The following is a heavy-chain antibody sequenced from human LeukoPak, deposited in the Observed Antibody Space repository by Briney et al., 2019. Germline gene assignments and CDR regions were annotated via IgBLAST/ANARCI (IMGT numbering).Heavy chain of an antibody. D-gene: IGHD6-13*01. CDR2: IYYSGST. Sequence: SETMSLTCTVSGGSISSYYWSWIRQPPGKGLEWIGYIYYSGSTNYNPSLKSRVTISVDTSKNQFSLKLSSVTAADTALYDCARSRGYFDYWGQRTLVTVSS. V-gene: IGHV4-59*01. J-gene: IGHJ4*02. CDR3: ARSRGYFDY. CDR1: GGSISSYY.